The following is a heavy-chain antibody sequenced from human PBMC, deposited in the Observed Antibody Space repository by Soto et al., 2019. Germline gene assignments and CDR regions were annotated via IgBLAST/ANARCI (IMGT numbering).Heavy chain of an antibody. CDR3: ARAAELNSSPFTWFDP. CDR1: GYTFTSYA. Sequence: ASVKVSCKASGYTFTSYAMHWVRQAPGQRLEWMGWINAGNGNTKYSQKFQGRVTITRDTSASTAYMELSSLRSEDTAVYYCARAAELNSSPFTWFDPWAREPWSPSPQ. V-gene: IGHV1-3*01. CDR2: INAGNGNT. J-gene: IGHJ5*02. D-gene: IGHD6-13*01.